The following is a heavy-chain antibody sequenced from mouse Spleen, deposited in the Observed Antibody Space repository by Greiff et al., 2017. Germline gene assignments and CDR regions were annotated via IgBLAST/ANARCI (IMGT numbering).Heavy chain of an antibody. CDR3: ARDHYYGSIFDY. V-gene: IGHV1-64*01. Sequence: VQLQQPGAELVKPGASVKLSCKASGYTFTSYWMHWVKQRPGQGLEWIGMIHPNSGSTNYNEKFKSKATLTVDKSSSTAYMQLSSLTSEDSAVYYCARDHYYGSIFDYWGQGTTLTVSS. CDR1: GYTFTSYW. CDR2: IHPNSGST. J-gene: IGHJ2*01. D-gene: IGHD1-1*01.